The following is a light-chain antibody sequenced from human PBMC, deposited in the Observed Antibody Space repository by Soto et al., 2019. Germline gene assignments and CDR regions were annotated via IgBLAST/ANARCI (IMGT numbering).Light chain of an antibody. CDR2: SNF. V-gene: IGLV1-40*01. CDR3: QSYDSSLSVV. CDR1: SSNIGAGYD. Sequence: QSVLTQPPSVSGAPGQRVTISCTGSSSNIGAGYDIHWYQQLPGTAPKLLIYSNFNRPSGVPDRFAGSKSGTSASLAIAGLQAEEEADYYCQSYDSSLSVVFGGGTKLTVL. J-gene: IGLJ2*01.